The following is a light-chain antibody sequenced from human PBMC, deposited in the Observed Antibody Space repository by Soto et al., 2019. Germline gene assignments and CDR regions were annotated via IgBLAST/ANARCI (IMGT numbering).Light chain of an antibody. CDR3: QQYDDVPLT. CDR1: QGISNF. V-gene: IGKV1-27*01. J-gene: IGKJ4*01. Sequence: DIQMTQSPSSLSASVGDRVTVTCRASQGISNFLAWYQKRPGEVPKVLISGASTLQSGVPSRFSGSGSGTDFALTISSLQPEDVATYYCQQYDDVPLTFGGGTKVEI. CDR2: GAS.